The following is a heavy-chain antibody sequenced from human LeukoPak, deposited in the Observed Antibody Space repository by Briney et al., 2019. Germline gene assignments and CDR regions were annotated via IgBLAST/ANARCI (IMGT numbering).Heavy chain of an antibody. CDR3: AKVGPRGYNLDY. Sequence: GGSLRLSCAASGFIFSRYGMHWVRQAPGKGLEWVAFIRYDGSNKYYADSVKGRFTISRDNSKNTLYLQMNSLRAEDTAVYYCAKVGPRGYNLDYWGQGTLVTVSS. V-gene: IGHV3-30*02. CDR1: GFIFSRYG. D-gene: IGHD5-24*01. J-gene: IGHJ4*02. CDR2: IRYDGSNK.